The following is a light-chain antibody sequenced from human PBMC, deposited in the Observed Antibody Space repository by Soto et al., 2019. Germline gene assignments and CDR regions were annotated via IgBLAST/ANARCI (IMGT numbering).Light chain of an antibody. CDR3: QSYDSSLSVYV. J-gene: IGLJ1*01. CDR2: DNS. Sequence: QSVLTQPPSVSGAPGQRVTISCTGSSSNIGAGYDVHWYQQLPGTAPKLLIYDNSNRPSGVPDRFSASKSGTSASLAITGLQAEDEADYYRQSYDSSLSVYVFGTGTKVTVL. CDR1: SSNIGAGYD. V-gene: IGLV1-40*01.